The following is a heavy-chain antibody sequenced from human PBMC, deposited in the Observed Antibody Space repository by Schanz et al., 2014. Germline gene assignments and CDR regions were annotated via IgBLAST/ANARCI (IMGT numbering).Heavy chain of an antibody. Sequence: VHLLESGGGLVEPGGSLRLSCAASGFNFSSYSLNWVRQAPGKGLEWVSSISSGGGSTYYADSVKGRFTISRDNSKNTLYLQMKSLRAEDTAVYYCARVKYCTITRCYRTETEGIYYMDVWGKGTTVTVSS. J-gene: IGHJ6*03. CDR2: ISSGGGST. CDR3: ARVKYCTITRCYRTETEGIYYMDV. D-gene: IGHD2-2*01. CDR1: GFNFSSYS. V-gene: IGHV3-23*01.